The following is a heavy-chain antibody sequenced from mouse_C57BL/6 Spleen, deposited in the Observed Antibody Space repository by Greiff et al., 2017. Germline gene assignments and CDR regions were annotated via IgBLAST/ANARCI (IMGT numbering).Heavy chain of an antibody. CDR1: GYAFSSSW. CDR2: IYPGDGDT. V-gene: IGHV1-82*01. CDR3: ASPHYDGFAY. Sequence: QVQLQQSGPELVKPGASVKISCKASGYAFSSSWMNWVKQRPGKGLEWIGRIYPGDGDTNYNGKFKGKATLTADKSSSTAYMQLSSLTSEDSAVYFCASPHYDGFAYWGQGTLVTVSA. D-gene: IGHD2-4*01. J-gene: IGHJ3*01.